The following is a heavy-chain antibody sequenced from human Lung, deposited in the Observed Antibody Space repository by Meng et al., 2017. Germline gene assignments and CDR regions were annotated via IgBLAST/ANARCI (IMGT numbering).Heavy chain of an antibody. CDR2: INTNTGNP. D-gene: IGHD3-10*01. V-gene: IGHV7-4-1*02. Sequence: QLQLVQSGSELKKPGASVKVSCKASGYTFTSYAMNWVRQAPGQGLEWVGWINTNTGNPTYAQGFTGRFVFSLDTSVSTAYLQISSLKAEDTAVYYCASGWFGELFGYFDLWGRGTLVTVSS. CDR3: ASGWFGELFGYFDL. CDR1: GYTFTSYA. J-gene: IGHJ2*01.